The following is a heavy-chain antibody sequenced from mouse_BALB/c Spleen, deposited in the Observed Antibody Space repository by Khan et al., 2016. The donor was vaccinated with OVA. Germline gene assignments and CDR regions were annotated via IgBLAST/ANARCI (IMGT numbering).Heavy chain of an antibody. CDR3: ARKNGSDFDY. CDR1: GYSFTGYF. D-gene: IGHD1-1*01. J-gene: IGHJ2*01. Sequence: VQLQQSGPELVKPGASVKISCKASGYSFTGYFMNWVMQSHGKSLEWIGRINPHIGETLYNQKFKGKATLTVDESSSTAHMELRSLASEASAVYYCARKNGSDFDYWGQDTTLTVSS. CDR2: INPHIGET. V-gene: IGHV1-20*02.